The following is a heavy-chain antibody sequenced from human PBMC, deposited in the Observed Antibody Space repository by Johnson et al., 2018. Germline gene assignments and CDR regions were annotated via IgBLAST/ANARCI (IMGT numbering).Heavy chain of an antibody. V-gene: IGHV3-30-3*01. CDR2: ISYDGSNK. CDR1: GFTFSSYA. J-gene: IGHJ6*03. D-gene: IGHD5-18*01. CDR3: ARKRGGYSDGEHYYMDV. Sequence: QVQLVQSGGGVVQPGRSLRLSCAASGFTFSSYAMHWVRQAPGKGLEWVAVISYDGSNKYYADSVKGRFTISRDNSKNTLYLQMNSLRAEDTAVYYCARKRGGYSDGEHYYMDVWGKGTTVTVSS.